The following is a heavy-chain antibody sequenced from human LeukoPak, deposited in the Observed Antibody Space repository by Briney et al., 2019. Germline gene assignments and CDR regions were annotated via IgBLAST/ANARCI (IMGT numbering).Heavy chain of an antibody. V-gene: IGHV4-30-2*01. CDR3: ARAGIVGATGADYFDY. CDR2: IYHSEST. J-gene: IGHJ4*02. D-gene: IGHD1-26*01. Sequence: SETLSLTCAVSGGSISSGGYSWSWIRQPPGKGLEWIGLIYHSESTYYNPSLKSRVTISVDRSKNQFSLKLSSVTAADTAVYYCARAGIVGATGADYFDYWGQGTLVTVPS. CDR1: GGSISSGGYS.